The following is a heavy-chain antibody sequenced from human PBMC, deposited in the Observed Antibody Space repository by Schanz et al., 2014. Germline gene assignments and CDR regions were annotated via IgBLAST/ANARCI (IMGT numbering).Heavy chain of an antibody. CDR2: ISHSGGSK. V-gene: IGHV3-23*01. CDR3: AKGMGYCSGGTCYDYYYYGLDV. J-gene: IGHJ6*02. CDR1: GFTFNSYA. Sequence: EVQLLESGGGLVQPGESLRVSCAASGFTFNSYAMSWVRQAPGRGLEWVSGISHSGGSKYYADSVKGRFTISRDNSENTLYLQMNSLSADDTAVFYCAKGMGYCSGGTCYDYYYYGLDVWGQGTTVTVSS. D-gene: IGHD2-15*01.